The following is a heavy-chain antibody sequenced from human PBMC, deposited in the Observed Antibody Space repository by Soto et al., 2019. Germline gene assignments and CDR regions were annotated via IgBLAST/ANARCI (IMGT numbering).Heavy chain of an antibody. Sequence: GGSLRLSCAASGFTLSRHTMNWVRQAPGKGLEWVSFIGSRTSDIYYADSVKGRFTISRDNAKNSLYLDLTRLRAEDTAVYFCVRDYYDTSGYPNTFDMWGQGXMVTV. CDR3: VRDYYDTSGYPNTFDM. CDR1: GFTLSRHT. CDR2: IGSRTSDI. V-gene: IGHV3-21*01. J-gene: IGHJ3*02. D-gene: IGHD3-22*01.